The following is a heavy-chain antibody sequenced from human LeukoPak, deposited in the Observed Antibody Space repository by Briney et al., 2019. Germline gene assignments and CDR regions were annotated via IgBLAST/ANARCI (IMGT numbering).Heavy chain of an antibody. J-gene: IGHJ3*02. Sequence: GESLKISCKGSGYSFTSYWIGWVRQMPGKGLEWMGIIYPGDSDTRYSPSFQGQVTISADKSISTAYLQWSSLKASDTAMYYCARQESEYYYDSSRAFDIWGQGTMVTVSS. V-gene: IGHV5-51*01. D-gene: IGHD3-22*01. CDR1: GYSFTSYW. CDR2: IYPGDSDT. CDR3: ARQESEYYYDSSRAFDI.